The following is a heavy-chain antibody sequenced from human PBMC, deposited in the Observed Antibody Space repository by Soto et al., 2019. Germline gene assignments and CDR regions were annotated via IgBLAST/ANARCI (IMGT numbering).Heavy chain of an antibody. V-gene: IGHV5-51*01. CDR3: IAAAGTSPYYYYGMDV. CDR2: IYPGDSDT. D-gene: IGHD6-13*01. Sequence: GESLKISCKGSGYSFTSYWIGWVRQMPVKGLEWMGIIYPGDSDTRYSPSFQGQVTISADKSISTAYLQWSSLKASDTAMYYCIAAAGTSPYYYYGMDVWGQGTTVTVSS. CDR1: GYSFTSYW. J-gene: IGHJ6*02.